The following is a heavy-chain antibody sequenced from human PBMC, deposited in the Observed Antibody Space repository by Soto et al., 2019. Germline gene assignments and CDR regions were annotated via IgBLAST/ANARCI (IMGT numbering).Heavy chain of an antibody. J-gene: IGHJ4*02. CDR3: YRGSEYDFWSGYL. D-gene: IGHD3-3*01. V-gene: IGHV1-69*06. CDR2: IVPMFGTS. CDR1: GGTSTRYA. Sequence: QKRLVQSGAEVRKPGSSVKVSCKVTGGTSTRYAINWVRQAPGQGLEWMGGIVPMFGTSKYAQKFQGRVTITADTSTNIAYMELRSLRSEDTAVYYCYRGSEYDFWSGYLWGQGTLVSVSS.